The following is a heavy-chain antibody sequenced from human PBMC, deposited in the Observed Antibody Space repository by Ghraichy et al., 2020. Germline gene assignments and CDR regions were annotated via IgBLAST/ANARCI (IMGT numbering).Heavy chain of an antibody. CDR1: GFTFSSYA. V-gene: IGHV3-23*01. J-gene: IGHJ4*02. D-gene: IGHD3-22*01. Sequence: GESLNISCAASGFTFSSYAMSWVRQAPGKGLEWVSAISGSGGSTYYADSVKGRFTISRDNSKNTLYLQMNSLRAEDTAVYYCEKSKTYYYDSSGYYYFDYWGQGTLVTVSS. CDR3: EKSKTYYYDSSGYYYFDY. CDR2: ISGSGGST.